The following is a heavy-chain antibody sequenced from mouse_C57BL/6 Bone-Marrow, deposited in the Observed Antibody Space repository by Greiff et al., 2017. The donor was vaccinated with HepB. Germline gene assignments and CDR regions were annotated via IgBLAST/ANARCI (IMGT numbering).Heavy chain of an antibody. CDR2: INPSTGGT. J-gene: IGHJ4*01. CDR1: GYSFTGYY. D-gene: IGHD1-1*01. Sequence: EVQLQQSGPELVKPGASVKISCKASGYSFTGYYMNWVKQSPEKSLEWIGEINPSTGGTTYNQKFKAKATLTVDKSSSTAYMQLKSLTSEDSAVYYCARGGTTVVATRDYWGQGTSVTVSS. CDR3: ARGGTTVVATRDY. V-gene: IGHV1-42*01.